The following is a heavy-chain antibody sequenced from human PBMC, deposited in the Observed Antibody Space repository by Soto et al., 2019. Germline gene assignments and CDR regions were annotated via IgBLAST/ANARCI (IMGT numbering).Heavy chain of an antibody. CDR1: GDSMSSGDYY. D-gene: IGHD5-12*01. CDR3: ARQYGGYEDYFDY. Sequence: QVQLQESGPGLVKPSQTLSLTCTVSGDSMSSGDYYWSWLRQPPGKGLEWIGYVYYSEITTYNPSLKSRVTLSADRSKNQFSLKLSSVTAADTAVYYCARQYGGYEDYFDYWGQGTLVTVSS. CDR2: VYYSEIT. V-gene: IGHV4-30-4*01. J-gene: IGHJ4*02.